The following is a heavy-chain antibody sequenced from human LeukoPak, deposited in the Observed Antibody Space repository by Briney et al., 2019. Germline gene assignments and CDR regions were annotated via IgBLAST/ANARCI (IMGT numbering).Heavy chain of an antibody. V-gene: IGHV4-59*01. CDR2: IYSSGST. CDR1: SGSISSYY. D-gene: IGHD5-18*01. Sequence: SETLSLTCTVSSGSISSYYWSWIRQPPGKGLEWIGYIYSSGSTNYNPSLKSRVTISVDTSKNQFSLKLSSMTAADTAVYYCARTGSGYTYGPLDYWGQGTLVTVSS. J-gene: IGHJ4*02. CDR3: ARTGSGYTYGPLDY.